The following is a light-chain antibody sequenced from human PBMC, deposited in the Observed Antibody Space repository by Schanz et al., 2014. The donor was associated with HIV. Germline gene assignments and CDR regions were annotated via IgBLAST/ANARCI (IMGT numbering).Light chain of an antibody. CDR1: QSVGSRY. J-gene: IGKJ1*01. V-gene: IGKV3-20*01. Sequence: EIVLPQSPGTLSLSPGERATLSCRASQSVGSRYLAWYQQKLGQAPRLLIYDVSKRATGIPARFSGSGSGTDFTLTISRLEPEDFAVFYCQQSDSSPWTFGQGTKVEIK. CDR3: QQSDSSPWT. CDR2: DVS.